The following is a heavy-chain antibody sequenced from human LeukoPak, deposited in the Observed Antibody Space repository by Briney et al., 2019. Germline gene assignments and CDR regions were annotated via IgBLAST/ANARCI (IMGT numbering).Heavy chain of an antibody. CDR2: VYYTGST. D-gene: IGHD3-9*01. CDR1: GASVSDSLSY. J-gene: IGHJ4*02. Sequence: SETLSLTCTVSGASVSDSLSYWGWVRQPPGKGLEWVANVYYTGSTYYNPSLKSRVTMSVDTSKNQFSLKMTSVTAADTAMYYCARLTKGRYFDYIFAFWGQGILVTVSS. CDR3: ARLTKGRYFDYIFAF. V-gene: IGHV4-39*01.